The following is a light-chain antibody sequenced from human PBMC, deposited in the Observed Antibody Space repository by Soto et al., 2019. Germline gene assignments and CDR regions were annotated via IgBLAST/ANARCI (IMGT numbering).Light chain of an antibody. V-gene: IGKV3-11*01. Sequence: EIVLTQSPATLSLSPGERATLSCRASQSVSSYLAWYQQKPGQAPRLLIYDASNRATGIPARFSGSGSGTDFPLTISSLEPEDFATYYCQQANSFPVTFGGGTKVEIK. J-gene: IGKJ4*01. CDR3: QQANSFPVT. CDR1: QSVSSY. CDR2: DAS.